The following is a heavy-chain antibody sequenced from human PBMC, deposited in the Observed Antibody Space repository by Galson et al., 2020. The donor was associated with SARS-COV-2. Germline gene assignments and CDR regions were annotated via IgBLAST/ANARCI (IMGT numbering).Heavy chain of an antibody. CDR2: ISYDGSNK. D-gene: IGHD6-19*01. Sequence: GESLKISCAASGFTFSSYGMHWVRQAPGKGLEWVAVISYDGSNKYYADSVKGRFTISRDNSKNTLYLQMNSLRAEDTAVYYCAKERSGWYYFDYWGQGTLVTVSS. CDR1: GFTFSSYG. J-gene: IGHJ4*02. CDR3: AKERSGWYYFDY. V-gene: IGHV3-30*18.